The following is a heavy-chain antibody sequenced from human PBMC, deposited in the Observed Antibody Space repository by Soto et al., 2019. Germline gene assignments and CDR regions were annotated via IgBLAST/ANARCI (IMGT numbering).Heavy chain of an antibody. CDR1: GFTFSSYG. D-gene: IGHD3-3*01. CDR2: IWNDGSNK. CDR3: ARGHSDFWRGYDNAAYYMYV. Sequence: QVQLVESGGGVVQPGRSLRLSCAASGFTFSSYGMHWVRQAPGKGLESLAVIWNDGSNKYYADSVKGRFTISRDNSKNTLYLQMNSLIAEYTAVYYCARGHSDFWRGYDNAAYYMYVSGKGNTVTVSS. J-gene: IGHJ6*03. V-gene: IGHV3-33*01.